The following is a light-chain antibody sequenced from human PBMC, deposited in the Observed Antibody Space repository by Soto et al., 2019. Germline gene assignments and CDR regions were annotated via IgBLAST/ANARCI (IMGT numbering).Light chain of an antibody. J-gene: IGKJ4*01. Sequence: ETVMTQSPAALSVSPGETATLSCRASQSVSRNLAWYQQKPGQAPRPLIYAASTRATGIPARFRGSGSGTEFTLTISSLQSEDFAVYYCQKYDNWPLTFGGGTKVEIK. CDR3: QKYDNWPLT. CDR1: QSVSRN. V-gene: IGKV3-15*01. CDR2: AAS.